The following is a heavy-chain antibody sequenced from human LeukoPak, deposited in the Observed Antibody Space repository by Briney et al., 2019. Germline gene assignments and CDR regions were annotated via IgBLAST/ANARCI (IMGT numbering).Heavy chain of an antibody. V-gene: IGHV3-15*01. J-gene: IGHJ4*02. CDR3: TTYPYSYYFTGYSFFDY. Sequence: GGSLRLSCTASGLSFSNAWMSWVRQAPGKGLEWVGRIISRTSGGATDYAAPVRGRFTISRDDSQNRLYLQMNSLKTEDTAVYYRTTYPYSYYFTGYSFFDYWGQGIPVTVSS. CDR1: GLSFSNAW. CDR2: IISRTSGGAT. D-gene: IGHD3-9*01.